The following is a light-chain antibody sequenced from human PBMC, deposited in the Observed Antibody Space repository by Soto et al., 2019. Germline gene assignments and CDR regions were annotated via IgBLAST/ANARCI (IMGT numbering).Light chain of an antibody. Sequence: VLTQPPSVSAAPGRKVTISCSGSSSNIENNYVSWYQQLPGTAPKLLIYEDTTRPSGIPDRLSGSKSGTSATLGITGLQTGDEADYYCATWDISLSAGVFGTGTKVTVL. CDR2: EDT. J-gene: IGLJ1*01. V-gene: IGLV1-51*02. CDR1: SSNIENNY. CDR3: ATWDISLSAGV.